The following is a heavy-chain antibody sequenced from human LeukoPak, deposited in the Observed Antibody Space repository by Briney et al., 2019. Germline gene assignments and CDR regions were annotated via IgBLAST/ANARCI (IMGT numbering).Heavy chain of an antibody. J-gene: IGHJ5*02. CDR1: GVSISSYY. Sequence: PSETLSLTCTVSGVSISSYYWSWIRQPAGKGLEWIGRIYTSGSTNYNPSLKSRVTMSVDTSKNQFSLKLSSVTAADTAVYYCARLEYSSSRSWFDPWGQGTLVTVSS. CDR3: ARLEYSSSRSWFDP. CDR2: IYTSGST. V-gene: IGHV4-4*07. D-gene: IGHD6-6*01.